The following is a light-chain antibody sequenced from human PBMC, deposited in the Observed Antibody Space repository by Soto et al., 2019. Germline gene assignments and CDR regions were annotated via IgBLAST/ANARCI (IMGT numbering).Light chain of an antibody. CDR3: CSYAGSYTLV. CDR2: DVS. J-gene: IGLJ1*01. Sequence: QSVLTQPRSVSGSPGQSVTISCTGTSSDVGGYNYVSWYQQHPGKAPKLMIYDVSKRPSGVPDRFSGSTSGNTASLTISGLQAEDEADYYCCSYAGSYTLVFGTGTKVTVL. V-gene: IGLV2-11*01. CDR1: SSDVGGYNY.